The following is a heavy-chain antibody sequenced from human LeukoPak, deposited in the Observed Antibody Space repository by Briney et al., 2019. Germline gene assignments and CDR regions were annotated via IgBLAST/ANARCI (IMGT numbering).Heavy chain of an antibody. CDR2: IHHSGST. CDR3: ARRQVYYDSSGHFN. D-gene: IGHD3-22*01. V-gene: IGHV4-38-2*02. J-gene: IGHJ4*02. Sequence: SETLSLTCTVSGYSISSGYYWGWIRQPPGKGLEWIGSIHHSGSTYYNPSLKSRVTISVGTSKNQFSLKLSSVTAADTAVYYCARRQVYYDSSGHFNWGQGTLVTVSS. CDR1: GYSISSGYY.